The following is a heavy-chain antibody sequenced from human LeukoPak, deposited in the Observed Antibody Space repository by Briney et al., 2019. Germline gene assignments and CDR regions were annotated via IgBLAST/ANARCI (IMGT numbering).Heavy chain of an antibody. CDR3: ARDRGGTDDFWSGYYTGYFDY. D-gene: IGHD3-3*01. V-gene: IGHV3-48*01. J-gene: IGHJ4*02. Sequence: PGGSLRLSCAASGFTFSSYSMNWVRQAPGKGLEWISYISSSSGNIYYADSVKGRFTISRDNAKNSLYLQMNSLRVEDTAVFYCARDRGGTDDFWSGYYTGYFDYWGQGTLVTVSS. CDR1: GFTFSSYS. CDR2: ISSSSGNI.